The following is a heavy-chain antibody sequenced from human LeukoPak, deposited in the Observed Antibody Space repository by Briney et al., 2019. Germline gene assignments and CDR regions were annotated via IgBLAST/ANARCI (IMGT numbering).Heavy chain of an antibody. Sequence: ASVTVSFKASGYTFTSYGISWVRQAPGQGLEWMGWISAYNGNTNYAQKLQGRVTMTTDTSTSTAYMELRGMRSDDRAVYYCARDTAPYSSSSGSAYRGQGTLVTVSS. CDR2: ISAYNGNT. CDR1: GYTFTSYG. J-gene: IGHJ4*02. CDR3: ARDTAPYSSSSGSAY. V-gene: IGHV1-18*01. D-gene: IGHD6-6*01.